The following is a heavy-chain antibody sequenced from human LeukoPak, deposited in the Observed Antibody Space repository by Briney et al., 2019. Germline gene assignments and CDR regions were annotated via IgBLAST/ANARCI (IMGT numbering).Heavy chain of an antibody. CDR2: IYTSGST. Sequence: SETLSLTCTVSGGSISSGSYYWSWIRQPAGKGLEWIGRIYTSGSTNYNPSLKSRVTISVDTSKNQFSLKLSSVTAADTAVYYCARDHGPYYYGSGSYYPPGYYYYMDVWGKGTTVTISS. CDR1: GGSISSGSYY. J-gene: IGHJ6*03. CDR3: ARDHGPYYYGSGSYYPPGYYYYMDV. V-gene: IGHV4-61*02. D-gene: IGHD3-10*01.